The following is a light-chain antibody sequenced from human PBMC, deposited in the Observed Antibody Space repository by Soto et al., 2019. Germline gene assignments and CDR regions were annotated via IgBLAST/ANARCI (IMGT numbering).Light chain of an antibody. CDR1: QDINNY. V-gene: IGKV1-27*01. J-gene: IGKJ1*01. Sequence: DIQMTQSPSSLSASIGDRVTITCRASQDINNYLAWYQQKPGKVPELLVYGASTLQTGVPSRFSGSGSGADFTLTISSLQPEDVATYYCQQYKSALETFAQGTKVEI. CDR3: QQYKSALET. CDR2: GAS.